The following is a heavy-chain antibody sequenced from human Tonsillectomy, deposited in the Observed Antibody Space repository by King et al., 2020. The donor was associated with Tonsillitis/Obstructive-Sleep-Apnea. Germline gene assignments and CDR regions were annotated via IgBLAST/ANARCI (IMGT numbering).Heavy chain of an antibody. J-gene: IGHJ5*02. CDR2: INPSGGST. D-gene: IGHD2-2*01. CDR3: ARDIVVVPAAMRYNWFDP. CDR1: GYTFTSYY. Sequence: QLVQSGAEVKKPGASVKVSCKASGYTFTSYYMHWVRQAPGQGLEWMGIINPSGGSTSYAQKFQGRVTMTRDTSTSTVYMELSSLRSEDTAGYYCARDIVVVPAAMRYNWFDPWGQGTLVTVSS. V-gene: IGHV1-46*01.